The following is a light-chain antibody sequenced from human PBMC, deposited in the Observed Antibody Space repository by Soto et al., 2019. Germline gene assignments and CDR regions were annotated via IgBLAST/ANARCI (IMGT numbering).Light chain of an antibody. CDR1: QSISTY. J-gene: IGKJ5*01. CDR2: VAS. V-gene: IGKV1-39*01. Sequence: DIQMTQSPSSLSASVGDRVTITCRASQSISTYLHWYQQKPGKAPNLLIYVASSLQSEVPSRFSGSGSGTDFTLTISSLQPEDFATYYCQQSYGTPITFGQGTRLEIK. CDR3: QQSYGTPIT.